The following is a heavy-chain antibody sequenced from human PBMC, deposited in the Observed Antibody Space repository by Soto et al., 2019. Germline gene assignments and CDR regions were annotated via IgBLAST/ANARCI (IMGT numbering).Heavy chain of an antibody. D-gene: IGHD2-2*01. CDR2: IYYSGTT. CDR1: GGSISSGGYY. CDR3: ARCSLVVVPAPGFDP. J-gene: IGHJ5*02. Sequence: TLSLTCTVSGGSISSGGYYWSWIRQHPGKGLEWMWYIYYSGTTYYNPSLKSRVTISVDTSKNQFSLKLSSVSAADTALYYCARCSLVVVPAPGFDPWGRGTLVTVSS. V-gene: IGHV4-31*03.